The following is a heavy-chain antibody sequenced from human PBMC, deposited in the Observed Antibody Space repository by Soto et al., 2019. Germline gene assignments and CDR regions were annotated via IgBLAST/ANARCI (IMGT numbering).Heavy chain of an antibody. CDR2: IYYSGST. CDR1: GGSISSSSYY. J-gene: IGHJ4*02. D-gene: IGHD3-10*01. Sequence: QLQLQESGPGLVKPSETLSLTCTVSGGSISSSSYYWGRIRQPPGKGLEWIGRIYYSGSTYYNPSLRRGVTLSGDTSKTRCALTLSSVPAVDTAVYYCATLWGQDWGQGTLVTVSS. V-gene: IGHV4-39*01. CDR3: ATLWGQD.